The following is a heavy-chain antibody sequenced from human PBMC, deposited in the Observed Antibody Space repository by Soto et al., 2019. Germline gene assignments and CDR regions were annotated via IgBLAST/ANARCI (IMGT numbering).Heavy chain of an antibody. CDR1: GDSISTNKW. D-gene: IGHD6-19*01. Sequence: QVQLQESGPGLVRPSGTLSLTCAVSGDSISTNKWWSWVRQPPGKGLEWIGEIYHSGRANFNPSLKRRVTMSAETSKNQFSLKLSSMTAADTAIYYCARDVAVPGETDRFDYWGQGTLVTVSS. J-gene: IGHJ4*02. CDR3: ARDVAVPGETDRFDY. V-gene: IGHV4-4*02. CDR2: IYHSGRA.